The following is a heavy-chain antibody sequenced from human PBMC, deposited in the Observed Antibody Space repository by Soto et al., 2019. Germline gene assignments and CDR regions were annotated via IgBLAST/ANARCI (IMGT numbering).Heavy chain of an antibody. V-gene: IGHV1-18*01. CDR1: GYTFTSYG. Sequence: ASVKVSCKASGYTFTSYGISWVRQAPGQGLEWMGWISTYNGNTNYAQKLQGRVTMTTDTSTSTAYMERRSLRSDDTAVYSCARYIAVVTNWFDPWGQGTLVTVSS. J-gene: IGHJ5*02. CDR3: ARYIAVVTNWFDP. D-gene: IGHD6-19*01. CDR2: ISTYNGNT.